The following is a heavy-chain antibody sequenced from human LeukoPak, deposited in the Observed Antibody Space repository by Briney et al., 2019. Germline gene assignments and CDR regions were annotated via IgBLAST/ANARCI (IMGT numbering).Heavy chain of an antibody. CDR1: ADSADSISSVSYY. D-gene: IGHD6-13*01. CDR3: ARGARFSSWQGPYMDV. CDR2: IYTDGST. J-gene: IGHJ6*03. Sequence: SQTLSLTCTVSADSADSISSVSYYWSWIREPAGKGLEWIGRIYTDGSTEYNPSLKSRVAVSVDTSKNQFSLKLNSVTAADTAVYYCARGARFSSWQGPYMDVWGKGTRVTVSS. V-gene: IGHV4-61*02.